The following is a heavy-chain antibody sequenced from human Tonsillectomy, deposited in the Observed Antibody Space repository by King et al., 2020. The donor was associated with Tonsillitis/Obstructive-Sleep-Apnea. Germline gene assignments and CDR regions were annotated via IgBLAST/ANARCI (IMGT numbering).Heavy chain of an antibody. CDR2: ISPYNGNT. V-gene: IGHV1-18*01. CDR1: GYTFTMYG. Sequence: QLVQSGAEVKKPGASVKVTCKASGYTFTMYGISWVRQAPGQGLEWMGWISPYNGNTEYAQRLQVRVTMTTDTATSTAYLELRSLRSDDTAVYFCARPGYYESYQTLDYGGQGTLVTVSS. CDR3: ARPGYYESYQTLDY. D-gene: IGHD3-3*01. J-gene: IGHJ4*02.